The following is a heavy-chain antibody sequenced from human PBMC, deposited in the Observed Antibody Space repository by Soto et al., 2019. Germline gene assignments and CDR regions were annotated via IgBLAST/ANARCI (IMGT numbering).Heavy chain of an antibody. Sequence: ASVKVSCKASGYTFTGYYMHWVRQAPGQGLEWMGWINPNSGGTNYAQKFQGRVTITRDTSISTAYMELSRLRSDDTAVYYCARDGDSGYDYFYDYWGQGTLVTVSS. V-gene: IGHV1-2*02. D-gene: IGHD5-12*01. CDR1: GYTFTGYY. J-gene: IGHJ4*02. CDR3: ARDGDSGYDYFYDY. CDR2: INPNSGGT.